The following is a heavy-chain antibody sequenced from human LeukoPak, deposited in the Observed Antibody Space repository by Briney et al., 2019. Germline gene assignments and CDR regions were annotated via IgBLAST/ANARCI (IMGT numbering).Heavy chain of an antibody. J-gene: IGHJ4*02. CDR3: ARGEYGSGSYHIDY. Sequence: GGTLRLSCAASGFTFSSYGMSWVRQAPGKGLEWVSAISGSGGSTYYADSVKGRFTISRDNSKNTLYLQMNSLRAEDTAVYYCARGEYGSGSYHIDYWGQGTLVTVSS. V-gene: IGHV3-23*01. CDR1: GFTFSSYG. CDR2: ISGSGGST. D-gene: IGHD3-10*01.